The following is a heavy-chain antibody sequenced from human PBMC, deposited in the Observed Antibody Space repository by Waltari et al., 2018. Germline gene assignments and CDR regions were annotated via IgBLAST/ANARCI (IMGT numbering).Heavy chain of an antibody. V-gene: IGHV4-34*01. CDR1: GGSFSGYY. D-gene: IGHD5-12*01. Sequence: QVQLQQWGAGLLTPSETLSLTCAVYGGSFSGYYWRWFRQPHGKGLEWIGEINHSGSTNYNPSLKSRVTISVDTSKNQFSLKLSSVTAADTAVYYCARPEEDGYRYFDYWGQGTLVTVSS. CDR3: ARPEEDGYRYFDY. J-gene: IGHJ4*02. CDR2: INHSGST.